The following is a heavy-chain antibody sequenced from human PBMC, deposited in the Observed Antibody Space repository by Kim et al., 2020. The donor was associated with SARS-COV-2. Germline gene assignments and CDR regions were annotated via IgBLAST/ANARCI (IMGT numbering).Heavy chain of an antibody. CDR2: TYYRSKWCN. D-gene: IGHD6-19*01. Sequence: SQTLSLTCVISGDSVSSNSAAWNCIRQSPSRGLEWLGRTYYRSKWCNDYAISVKSRITISPDTSKNQFSLQLNSVTPDDTAVYYCARAREGGWHYDYWGQGTLVTVSS. J-gene: IGHJ4*02. V-gene: IGHV6-1*01. CDR3: ARAREGGWHYDY. CDR1: GDSVSSNSAA.